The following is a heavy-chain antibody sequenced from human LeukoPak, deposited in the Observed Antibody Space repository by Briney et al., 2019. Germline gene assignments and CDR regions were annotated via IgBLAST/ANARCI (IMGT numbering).Heavy chain of an antibody. D-gene: IGHD3-10*01. J-gene: IGHJ4*02. CDR2: IYPGDSDT. CDR1: GYRFTSYW. V-gene: IGHV5-51*01. Sequence: GESLKISCKGSGYRFTSYWIGWVRQVPGKGLEWMGIIYPGDSDTRYSPSFQGQVTISADKSISTAYLQWSSVKASDTAMYYCARRSGVLKLYYFDYWGQGTLVTVSS. CDR3: ARRSGVLKLYYFDY.